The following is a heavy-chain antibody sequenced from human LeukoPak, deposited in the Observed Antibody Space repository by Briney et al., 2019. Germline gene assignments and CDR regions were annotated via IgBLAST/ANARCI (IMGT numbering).Heavy chain of an antibody. CDR2: INPNSGGT. Sequence: ASVKVSCKASGYTFTGYYMHWVRQAPGQGLEWMGWINPNSGGTNYAQKFQGRVTITADESTSTAYMELSRLRSEDTAVYYCARGSDGDYGGVYWGQGTLVTVSS. J-gene: IGHJ4*02. V-gene: IGHV1-2*02. CDR1: GYTFTGYY. D-gene: IGHD4-17*01. CDR3: ARGSDGDYGGVY.